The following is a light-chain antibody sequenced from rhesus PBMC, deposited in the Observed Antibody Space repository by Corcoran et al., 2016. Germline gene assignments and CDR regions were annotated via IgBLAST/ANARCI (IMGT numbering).Light chain of an antibody. J-gene: IGKJ4*01. CDR2: RAS. CDR3: QQHENPPLT. Sequence: DIQMTQSPSSLSASAGDRVTITCRASQDIGNWLAWYQQKPGQAPKLLIQRASNLETGVPSRFTGRGSGTDFSLTIRSLQPEDIATYYCQQHENPPLTFGGGTKVEIK. CDR1: QDIGNW. V-gene: IGKV1-69*01.